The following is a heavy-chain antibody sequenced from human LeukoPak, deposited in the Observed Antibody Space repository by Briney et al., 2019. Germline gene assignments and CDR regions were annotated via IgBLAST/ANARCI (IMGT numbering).Heavy chain of an antibody. CDR3: ARVRGSGSYEYYHYMDV. CDR2: INHSGST. D-gene: IGHD1-26*01. Sequence: SETLSLTCAVYGGSFSGYYWSWIRQPPGKGLEWIGEINHSGSTNYNPSLKSRVTMSVDTSKKQFSLKLSSVTAADTAVYYCARVRGSGSYEYYHYMDVWGKGTTVTISS. CDR1: GGSFSGYY. J-gene: IGHJ6*03. V-gene: IGHV4-34*01.